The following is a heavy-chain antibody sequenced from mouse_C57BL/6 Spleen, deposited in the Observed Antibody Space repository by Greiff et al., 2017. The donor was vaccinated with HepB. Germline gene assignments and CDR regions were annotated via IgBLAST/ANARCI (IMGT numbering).Heavy chain of an antibody. CDR3: ARTNSLSGYFDY. Sequence: VQLKESGPELVKPGASVKISCKASGYSFTDYNMNWVKQSNGKSLEWIGVINPNYGSTSYNQKFKGKATLTVDQSSSTAYMQLNSLTSEDSAVYYCARTNSLSGYFDYWGQGTTLTVSS. D-gene: IGHD6-5*01. J-gene: IGHJ2*01. CDR2: INPNYGST. V-gene: IGHV1-39*01. CDR1: GYSFTDYN.